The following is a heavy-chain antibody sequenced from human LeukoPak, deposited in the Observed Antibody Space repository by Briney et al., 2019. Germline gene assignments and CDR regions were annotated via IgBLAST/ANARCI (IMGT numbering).Heavy chain of an antibody. Sequence: GESLKISCKGSGYSFTNYWIAWVRQMPGKGLEWMGIIHPGDSNTRYGPSFQGQVTISVDKSITTAYLQWSSLKASDTAVYYCATGRYCSGTTCYSSLDFWGQGTLVTVSS. CDR3: ATGRYCSGTTCYSSLDF. CDR2: IHPGDSNT. J-gene: IGHJ4*02. V-gene: IGHV5-51*01. D-gene: IGHD2-15*01. CDR1: GYSFTNYW.